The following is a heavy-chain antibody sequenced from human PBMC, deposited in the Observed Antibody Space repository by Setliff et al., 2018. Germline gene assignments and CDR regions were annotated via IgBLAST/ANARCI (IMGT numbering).Heavy chain of an antibody. CDR3: VRHMTYYDFWRGYYSTSDAFHV. D-gene: IGHD3-3*01. Sequence: GGSLRLSCAASGFTFSSYWMSWVRQASGKGLEWVGRIRDKGNSYATAYATSVQDRFTISRHDSESTTYLQMNGLKTEDTAVYYCVRHMTYYDFWRGYYSTSDAFHVWGQGTMVTVSS. CDR2: IRDKGNSYAT. J-gene: IGHJ3*01. CDR1: GFTFSSYW. V-gene: IGHV3-73*01.